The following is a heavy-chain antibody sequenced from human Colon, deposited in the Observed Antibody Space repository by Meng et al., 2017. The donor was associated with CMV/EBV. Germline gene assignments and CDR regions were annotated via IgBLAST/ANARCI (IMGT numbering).Heavy chain of an antibody. CDR1: GYTFTANH. V-gene: IGHV1-2*02. Sequence: QVHGVTDGTEVNKPGASVKVSCKTSGYTFTANHLHWVRQAPGQGLEWMGWIYPQDGGTYFAQKFPDRVTLTRDTSITTAYMELSGLTSDDTAIYYCVRESWYFDFWGEGTLVTVSS. J-gene: IGHJ4*02. D-gene: IGHD6-13*01. CDR3: VRESWYFDF. CDR2: IYPQDGGT.